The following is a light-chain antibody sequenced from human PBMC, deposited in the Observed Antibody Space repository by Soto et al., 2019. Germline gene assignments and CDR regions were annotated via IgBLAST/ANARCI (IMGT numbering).Light chain of an antibody. V-gene: IGKV1-5*03. J-gene: IGKJ1*01. Sequence: DIQMTQSPSTLSASVGDRVTITCRASQSISSWVAWYQQKPGKAPKLLIYKASSLESGVPSRFSSSGAGGEAPLTISSLQPDDFVTYYCQQYKRYPWTFGQGTKVEI. CDR1: QSISSW. CDR2: KAS. CDR3: QQYKRYPWT.